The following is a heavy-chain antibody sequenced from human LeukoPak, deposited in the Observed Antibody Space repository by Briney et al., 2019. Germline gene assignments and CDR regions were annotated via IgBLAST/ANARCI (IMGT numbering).Heavy chain of an antibody. Sequence: RPGGSLRLSCAASGFTFSSYAMSWVRQAPGKGLEWVSAISGSGGSTYYADSVKGRFTISRDNSKNTLYLQMNSLRAEDTAVYYCAKTVVRGVTTANTGYWGQGTLVTVSS. D-gene: IGHD4-11*01. CDR2: ISGSGGST. CDR1: GFTFSSYA. CDR3: AKTVVRGVTTANTGY. V-gene: IGHV3-23*01. J-gene: IGHJ4*02.